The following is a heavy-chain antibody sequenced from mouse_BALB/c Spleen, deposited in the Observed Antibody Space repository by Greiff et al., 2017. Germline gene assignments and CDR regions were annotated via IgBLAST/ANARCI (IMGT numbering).Heavy chain of an antibody. CDR3: AREERRGYYFDY. CDR2: IWAGGST. J-gene: IGHJ2*01. V-gene: IGHV2-9*02. D-gene: IGHD2-12*01. CDR1: GFSLTSYG. Sequence: VKLQESGPGLVAPSQSLSITCTVSGFSLTSYGVHWVRQPPGKGLEWLGVIWAGGSTNYNSALMSRLSISKHNSKSQVFLKMNSLQTDDTAMYYCAREERRGYYFDYWGQGTTLTVSS.